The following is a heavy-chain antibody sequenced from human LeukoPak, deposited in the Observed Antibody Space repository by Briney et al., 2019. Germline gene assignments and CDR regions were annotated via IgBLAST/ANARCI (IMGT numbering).Heavy chain of an antibody. J-gene: IGHJ3*01. CDR2: IRSSSGTM. CDR3: TNFKPPAPDALDV. D-gene: IGHD2/OR15-2a*01. V-gene: IGHV3-48*01. Sequence: GGSLRLSCAASGFTFSSYSMNWVRQAPGKGLEWVSYIRSSSGTMYYADSVKGRFTISRDNAKNSLSLQMNSLRAEDTAVYYCTNFKPPAPDALDVWGQGTLITVSS. CDR1: GFTFSSYS.